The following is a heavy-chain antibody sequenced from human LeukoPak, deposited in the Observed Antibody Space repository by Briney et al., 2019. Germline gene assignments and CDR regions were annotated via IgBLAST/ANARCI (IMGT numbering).Heavy chain of an antibody. CDR3: ARESSMVRGVTVYAFDI. J-gene: IGHJ3*02. CDR1: GYTFTGKY. V-gene: IGHV1-2*02. Sequence: ASVKVSCKASGYTFTGKYMYWVRQAPGQGLEWMGWINPNSGGTNYAQKFQGRVTMTRDTSISTAYMELSRLRSDDTAVYYCARESSMVRGVTVYAFDIWGQGTMVTVSS. CDR2: INPNSGGT. D-gene: IGHD3-10*01.